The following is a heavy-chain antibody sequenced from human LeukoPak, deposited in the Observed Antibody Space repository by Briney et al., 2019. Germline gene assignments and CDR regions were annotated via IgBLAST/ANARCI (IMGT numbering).Heavy chain of an antibody. Sequence: GGSLRLSCAASGLTFSSYAMSWVRQAPGKGLEWVSAISGSGGSTYYADSVKGRFTISRDNSKNTLYLQMNSLRAEDTAVYYCARAKGYCSGGSCYSFDPWGQGTLVTVSS. CDR1: GLTFSSYA. V-gene: IGHV3-23*01. CDR2: ISGSGGST. D-gene: IGHD2-15*01. J-gene: IGHJ5*02. CDR3: ARAKGYCSGGSCYSFDP.